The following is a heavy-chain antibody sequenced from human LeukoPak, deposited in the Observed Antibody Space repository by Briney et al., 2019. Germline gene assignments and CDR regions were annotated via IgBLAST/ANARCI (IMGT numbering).Heavy chain of an antibody. D-gene: IGHD6-19*01. V-gene: IGHV4-59*08. CDR3: ARQVGYSSGWYIY. CDR1: GGSISTYY. J-gene: IGHJ4*02. Sequence: SETLSLTCTVSGGSISTYYWSWIRQPPGKGLEWIGHIYYSGSNNYNPSLKSRVTISVDTSKNQFSLKLSSVTAADTAVYYCARQVGYSSGWYIYWGQGTLVTVSS. CDR2: IYYSGSN.